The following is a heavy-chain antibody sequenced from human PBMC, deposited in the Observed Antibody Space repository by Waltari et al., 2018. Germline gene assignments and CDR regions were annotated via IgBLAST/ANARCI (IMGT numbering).Heavy chain of an antibody. CDR2: TSPIFGTA. Sequence: QVQLVQSGAEVKKPGSSVKVSCKASGGTFSSYAISWVRQAPGQGLEWMGGTSPIFGTANYAQKFQGRVTITADESTSTAYMELSSLRSEDTAVYYCARVAQGIAAAVIYWYFDLWGRGTLVTVSS. CDR1: GGTFSSYA. V-gene: IGHV1-69*01. J-gene: IGHJ2*01. D-gene: IGHD6-13*01. CDR3: ARVAQGIAAAVIYWYFDL.